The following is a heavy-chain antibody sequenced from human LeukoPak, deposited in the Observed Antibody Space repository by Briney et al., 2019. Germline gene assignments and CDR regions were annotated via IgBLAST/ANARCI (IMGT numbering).Heavy chain of an antibody. J-gene: IGHJ5*02. CDR3: AKGMMPDWFDP. Sequence: SETLSLTCTVSGGSMNDYYWTWVRQPPGRGLEWIGYIFDIGNTNYNPSLKCRVTISLDTSKNQFSLRLNSVTAADTAVYYCAKGMMPDWFDPWGQGTLVTVSS. V-gene: IGHV4-59*01. D-gene: IGHD2-2*01. CDR2: IFDIGNT. CDR1: GGSMNDYY.